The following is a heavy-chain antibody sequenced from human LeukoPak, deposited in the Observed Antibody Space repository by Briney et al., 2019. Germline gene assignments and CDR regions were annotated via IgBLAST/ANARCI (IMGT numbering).Heavy chain of an antibody. J-gene: IGHJ4*02. D-gene: IGHD6-13*01. CDR3: ARGRYSSSWHYYFDY. CDR2: INHSGST. CDR1: GGSFSGYY. Sequence: SETLSLTCAVYGGSFSGYYWSWIRQPPGKGLEWIVEINHSGSTNYNPSLKSRVTISVDTSKNQFSLKLSSVTAADTAVYYCARGRYSSSWHYYFDYWGQGTLVTVSS. V-gene: IGHV4-34*01.